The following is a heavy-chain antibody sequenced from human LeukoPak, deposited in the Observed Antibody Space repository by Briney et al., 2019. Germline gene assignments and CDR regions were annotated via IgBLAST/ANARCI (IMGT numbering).Heavy chain of an antibody. CDR2: ISHDVKTT. Sequence: GGSLRLSCAAPGFTFSSSAMSWVRQAPGKGLEWVAVISHDVKTTYYADSAKGRFTISRDNSRNTVFLQMNRLRPEDTAVYYCVKEAYYGWGSSPTFYFDYWGQGTRVTVSS. CDR3: VKEAYYGWGSSPTFYFDY. J-gene: IGHJ4*02. V-gene: IGHV3-30*04. CDR1: GFTFSSSA. D-gene: IGHD3-10*01.